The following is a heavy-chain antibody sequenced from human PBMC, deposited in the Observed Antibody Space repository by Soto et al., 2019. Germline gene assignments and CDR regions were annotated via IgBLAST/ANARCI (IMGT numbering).Heavy chain of an antibody. CDR2: INAGDGNT. D-gene: IGHD2-2*01. V-gene: IGHV1-3*01. Sequence: QVQLVQSGAEVKKPGASVKVSCKTSGYTFTNYAIHWVRQAPGQRLEWMGWINAGDGNTKYSQKFQGRVTITRDTSASTAYMELSSLRSEDAAVYYCARPGSCTSTSCYGGFDIWGQGTMVTVSS. CDR3: ARPGSCTSTSCYGGFDI. CDR1: GYTFTNYA. J-gene: IGHJ3*02.